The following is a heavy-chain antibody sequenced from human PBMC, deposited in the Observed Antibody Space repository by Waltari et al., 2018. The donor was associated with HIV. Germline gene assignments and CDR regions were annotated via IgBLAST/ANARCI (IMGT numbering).Heavy chain of an antibody. CDR2: TFYTEYTLSL. D-gene: IGHD3-9*01. CDR1: LAPATPGHP. CDR3: ASGRILTGYRGTDYYYGMDV. V-gene: IGHV4-61*03. Sequence: VHLQGCVPDWWGLWEICSPLVLVFLAPATPGHPIGGWFRMTPGKGLGGIGSTFYTEYTLSLKYNPSLESRVTISVATSRNHVSMNLTSVTAADAAVYFCASGRILTGYRGTDYYYGMDVWGQGTTVAVSS. J-gene: IGHJ6*02.